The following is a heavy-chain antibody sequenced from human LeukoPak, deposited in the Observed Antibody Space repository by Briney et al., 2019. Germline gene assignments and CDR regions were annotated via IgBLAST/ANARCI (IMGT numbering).Heavy chain of an antibody. D-gene: IGHD2-15*01. V-gene: IGHV3-23*01. CDR1: GFTFSSYS. Sequence: PGGSLRLSCAASGFTFSSYSMNWVRQAPGKGLEWVSALTESGVFTSYTDSVKGRFTISRDNSKSTLYLQMNSLRAEDTAIYYCARRWLAAKAFDIWGQGTTVTVSS. CDR2: LTESGVFT. CDR3: ARRWLAAKAFDI. J-gene: IGHJ3*02.